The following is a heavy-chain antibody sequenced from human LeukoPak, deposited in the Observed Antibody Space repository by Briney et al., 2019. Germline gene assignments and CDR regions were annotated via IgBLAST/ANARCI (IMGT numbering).Heavy chain of an antibody. J-gene: IGHJ4*02. CDR3: AKGKIAHFYDSSGYPSFDY. CDR1: GFTFSSYW. V-gene: IGHV3-7*01. D-gene: IGHD3-22*01. Sequence: GGSLRLSCAASGFTFSSYWMSWVRQAPGKGLEWVANIKQDGSEKYYVDSVKGRFTISRDNAKNTLYLQMDSLRAEDTAVYYCAKGKIAHFYDSSGYPSFDYWGQGTLVTVSS. CDR2: IKQDGSEK.